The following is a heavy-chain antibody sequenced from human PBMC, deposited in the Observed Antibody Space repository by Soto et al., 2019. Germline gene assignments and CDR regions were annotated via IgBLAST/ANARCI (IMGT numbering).Heavy chain of an antibody. CDR1: GFTFSSYA. Sequence: DVQLLESGGGLVQPGGSLRLSCAASGFTFSSYAMSWVRQAPGKGLEWVSAISATGGSAFYADSVKGRFTISRDNSKNTVFLQIYSLVTEDTAVYYCAKWTTAVYCFDFCGQGTLVTVSS. J-gene: IGHJ4*02. D-gene: IGHD2-15*01. V-gene: IGHV3-23*01. CDR3: AKWTTAVYCFDF. CDR2: ISATGGSA.